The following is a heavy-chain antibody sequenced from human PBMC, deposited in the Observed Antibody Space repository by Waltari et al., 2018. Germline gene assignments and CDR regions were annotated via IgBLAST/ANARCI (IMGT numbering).Heavy chain of an antibody. CDR2: IYSSGST. J-gene: IGHJ4*02. CDR3: ARNSGGAIGYYSHVDY. Sequence: QVQLQESGPGLVKPSETLYLTCTVSGGSISSYYWSWIRQPPGKGLEWIGHIYSSGSTNYTPSLKSRVTMSTDTSKDQFSLKLGAVTAADTAVYYCARNSGGAIGYYSHVDYWGQGTLVTVSS. V-gene: IGHV4-59*01. CDR1: GGSISSYY. D-gene: IGHD3-22*01.